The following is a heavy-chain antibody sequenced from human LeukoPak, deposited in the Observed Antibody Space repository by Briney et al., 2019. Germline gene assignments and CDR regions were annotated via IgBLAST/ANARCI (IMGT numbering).Heavy chain of an antibody. V-gene: IGHV1-18*04. Sequence: ASVKVSCRASGYTFNTYGISWVRQAPGQGLEWMGWINACNGDTNHAQKFQGRVTMTTDTSTTTAYMELGSLRSDDTAVYYCARDGSGHWFDPWGQGTLVTVSS. CDR2: INACNGDT. CDR1: GYTFNTYG. J-gene: IGHJ5*02. D-gene: IGHD6-25*01. CDR3: ARDGSGHWFDP.